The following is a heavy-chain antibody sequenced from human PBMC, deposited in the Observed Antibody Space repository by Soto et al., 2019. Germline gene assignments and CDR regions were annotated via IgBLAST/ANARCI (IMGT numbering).Heavy chain of an antibody. CDR3: VRERSLLWFGEPSYYFDY. CDR2: ISNSGGTV. J-gene: IGHJ4*02. Sequence: GGSLRLSCVASGFTFSDNYMSWIRQAPGKGLEWVSYISNSGGTVYYADPVRGRFTISRDNAKNSLYLQMNSLRAEDTAVYYCVRERSLLWFGEPSYYFDYWGQGTLVTVSS. CDR1: GFTFSDNY. V-gene: IGHV3-11*01. D-gene: IGHD3-10*01.